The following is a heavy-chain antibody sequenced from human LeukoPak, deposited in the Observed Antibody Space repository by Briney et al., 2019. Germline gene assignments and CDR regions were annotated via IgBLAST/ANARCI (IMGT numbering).Heavy chain of an antibody. CDR3: LFRSWELVDY. Sequence: GRSLRLSCAASGFTFSSYGMHWVRQAPGKGLEWVAVISYDGSNKYYAGSVKGRFTISRDNSKNTLYLQMNSLRAEDTAVYYCLFRSWELVDYWGQGTLVTVSS. CDR2: ISYDGSNK. V-gene: IGHV3-30*03. CDR1: GFTFSSYG. J-gene: IGHJ4*02. D-gene: IGHD1-26*01.